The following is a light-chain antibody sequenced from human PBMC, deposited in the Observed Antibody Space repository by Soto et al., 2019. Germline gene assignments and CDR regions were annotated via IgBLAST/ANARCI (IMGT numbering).Light chain of an antibody. Sequence: EIVMTQSPATLSVSPGERATLSCRASQSVSSNLAWYQQKPGQAPRLLMYGASTRATGIPARFSGSGSGTEFTLTISSLQSEDFAVYFCQQYYSWPPLTFGGGTKVEIK. CDR3: QQYYSWPPLT. CDR2: GAS. CDR1: QSVSSN. J-gene: IGKJ4*01. V-gene: IGKV3-15*01.